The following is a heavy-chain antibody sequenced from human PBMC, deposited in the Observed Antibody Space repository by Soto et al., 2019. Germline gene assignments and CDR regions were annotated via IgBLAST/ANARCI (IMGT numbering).Heavy chain of an antibody. CDR1: GFTFSTYW. J-gene: IGHJ4*02. D-gene: IGHD3-16*01. V-gene: IGHV3-7*01. CDR2: MDQDGSET. Sequence: EVQLAESGGGLVQPGGSLRLSCAASGFTFSTYWMTWVRQPPGKGLEWVANMDQDGSETYYVDSVRGRFTVARDNAKSSLYLQTNSLSVEDTAVYYCVCGGNFFIYWGQGTLVTVSP. CDR3: VCGGNFFIY.